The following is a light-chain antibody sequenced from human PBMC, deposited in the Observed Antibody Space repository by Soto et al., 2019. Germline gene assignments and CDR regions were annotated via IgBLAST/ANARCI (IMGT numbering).Light chain of an antibody. CDR1: GGDVGGYNY. V-gene: IGLV2-14*01. Sequence: QSVLTQPASVSGSPGQSITISCTGTGGDVGGYNYVSWYQQHPGKAPKLMIYEVSNRPSGVSNRFSGSKSGNTASLTISGLQPEDEADYYCSSYRSSTTLEVFGGGTKVTVL. CDR2: EVS. CDR3: SSYRSSTTLEV. J-gene: IGLJ3*02.